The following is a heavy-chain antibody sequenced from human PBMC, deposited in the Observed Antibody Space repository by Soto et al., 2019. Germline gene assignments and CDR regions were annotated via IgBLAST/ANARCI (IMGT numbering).Heavy chain of an antibody. V-gene: IGHV1-46*03. D-gene: IGHD6-13*01. Sequence: KVSXKASGYTFTXYYMHWVRQAPGQGLEWMGIINPSGGSTSYARKFQGRVTMTRDTSTSTVYMELSSLRSEDTAVYYCARVGFTAQLVLDYWGQGTLVTVSS. CDR3: ARVGFTAQLVLDY. CDR2: INPSGGST. CDR1: GYTFTXYY. J-gene: IGHJ4*02.